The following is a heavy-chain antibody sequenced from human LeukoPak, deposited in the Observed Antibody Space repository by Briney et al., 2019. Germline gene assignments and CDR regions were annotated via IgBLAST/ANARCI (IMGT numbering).Heavy chain of an antibody. Sequence: ASVKVSCKASGYTFTNYYMHWVRQAPGQGLEWMGIINPSGGSTSYAQKFQGRVTMTRDTSTSTVYMELSSLRSEDTAVYYCARTLNQRLGFDYWGQGTLVTVSS. V-gene: IGHV1-46*01. CDR2: INPSGGST. J-gene: IGHJ4*02. CDR1: GYTFTNYY. D-gene: IGHD3-16*01. CDR3: ARTLNQRLGFDY.